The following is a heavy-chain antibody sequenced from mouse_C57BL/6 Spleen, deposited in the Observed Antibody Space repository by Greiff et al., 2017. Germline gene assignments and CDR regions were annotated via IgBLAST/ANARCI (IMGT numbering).Heavy chain of an antibody. CDR1: GYTFTSYG. J-gene: IGHJ4*01. CDR2: IYPRSGNT. D-gene: IGHD1-1*01. CDR3: AGSEDYGSLYYAMDY. Sequence: QVQLQQSGAELARPGASVKLSCKASGYTFTSYGISWVKQRTGQGLEWIGEIYPRSGNTYYNEKFKGKATLTADKSSSTAYMELRSLTSEDSAVYFCAGSEDYGSLYYAMDYWGQGTSVTVSS. V-gene: IGHV1-81*01.